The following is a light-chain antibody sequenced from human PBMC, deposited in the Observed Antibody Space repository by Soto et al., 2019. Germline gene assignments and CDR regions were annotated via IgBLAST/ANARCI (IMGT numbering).Light chain of an antibody. V-gene: IGLV2-14*01. J-gene: IGLJ2*01. CDR3: SSYSSSSNVV. Sequence: QSALTQPASVSGSPGQSITTSCTGTSSDVGGYNYVSWYQQYPGRAPKLMIYDVSNRPSGVSNRFSGSKSGNTASLTISGLQAEDEADYYCSSYSSSSNVVFGGGTKVTVL. CDR1: SSDVGGYNY. CDR2: DVS.